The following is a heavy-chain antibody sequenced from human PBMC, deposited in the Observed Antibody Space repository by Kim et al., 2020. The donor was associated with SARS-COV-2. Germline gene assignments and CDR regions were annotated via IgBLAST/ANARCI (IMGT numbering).Heavy chain of an antibody. Sequence: SETLSLTCTVSGGSISSGGCYWSWIRQHPGKGLEWIGYIYYSGSTYYNPSLKSRVTISVDTSKNQFSLKLSSVTAADTAVYYCAGDPRRRMVRGVIGHYYYGMDVWGQGTTVTVSS. V-gene: IGHV4-31*03. CDR1: GGSISSGGCY. J-gene: IGHJ6*02. CDR2: IYYSGST. CDR3: AGDPRRRMVRGVIGHYYYGMDV. D-gene: IGHD3-10*01.